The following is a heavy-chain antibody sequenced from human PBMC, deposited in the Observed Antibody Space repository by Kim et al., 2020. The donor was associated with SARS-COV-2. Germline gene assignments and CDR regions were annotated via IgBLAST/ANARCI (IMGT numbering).Heavy chain of an antibody. CDR2: ISSNGGSS. CDR1: GFTFSSSA. D-gene: IGHD3-3*01. J-gene: IGHJ4*02. Sequence: GGSLRLSCAASGFTFSSSAMHWVRQTPGKGLEYVSSISSNGGSSNYADPVKGRFTISRDNSKKLLYLQMGSLRAEDMAVYYCARRGRSGDLDYWGQGTLVTVSS. V-gene: IGHV3-64*02. CDR3: ARRGRSGDLDY.